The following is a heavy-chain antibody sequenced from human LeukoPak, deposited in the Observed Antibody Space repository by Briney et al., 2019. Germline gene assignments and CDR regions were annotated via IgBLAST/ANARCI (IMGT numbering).Heavy chain of an antibody. CDR2: IIPIFGTA. J-gene: IGHJ4*02. V-gene: IGHV1-69*13. CDR1: GGTFSSYA. CDR3: ASGYDSSGYYYSQY. D-gene: IGHD3-22*01. Sequence: SVKVSCKASGGTFSSYAISWVRQAPGQGLEWMGGIIPIFGTANYAQKFQGRVTITADESTSTAYMELSSLRSEDTAVYYCASGYDSSGYYYSQYWGQGTPVTVSS.